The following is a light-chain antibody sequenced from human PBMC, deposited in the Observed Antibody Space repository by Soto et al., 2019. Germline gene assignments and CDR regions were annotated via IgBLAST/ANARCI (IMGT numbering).Light chain of an antibody. J-gene: IGKJ2*01. V-gene: IGKV1-5*01. CDR2: DVS. Sequence: DIQMTQSPSTLSASVGDRVTITCRAGQSISTWLAWYQQKPGKAPRLLIYDVSTLGSGVPSRFSGSGSGTECTLTINSLQADDFATYYCQQYSGYPGTFGQGTKVEIK. CDR1: QSISTW. CDR3: QQYSGYPGT.